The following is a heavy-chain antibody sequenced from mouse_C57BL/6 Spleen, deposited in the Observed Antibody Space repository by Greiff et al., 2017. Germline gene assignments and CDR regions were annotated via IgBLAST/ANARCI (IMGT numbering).Heavy chain of an antibody. D-gene: IGHD2-1*01. CDR1: GYTFTSYW. V-gene: IGHV1-50*01. Sequence: QVQLQQSGAELVKPGASVKLSCKASGYTFTSYWMQWVKQRPGQGLEWIGEIEPSDSYTNYNQKFKGKATLTVDTSSSTAYMQLSSLTSEDSAVYYCARGGGNYRYWYFDVWGTGTTVTVSS. J-gene: IGHJ1*03. CDR3: ARGGGNYRYWYFDV. CDR2: IEPSDSYT.